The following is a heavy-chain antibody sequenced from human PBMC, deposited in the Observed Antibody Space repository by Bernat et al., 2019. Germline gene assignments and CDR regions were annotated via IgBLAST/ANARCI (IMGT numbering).Heavy chain of an antibody. V-gene: IGHV3-64*01. CDR1: GFTFSSYA. CDR3: ARGSGAVAVTTDY. J-gene: IGHJ4*02. Sequence: EVQLVESGGGLVQPGGSLRLSCAASGFTFSSYAMHWVRQAPGKGLEYVSAISSNGGSRYYANSVKGRFTISSDNSKNTPYLQMGSLRAEDMAVYYCARGSGAVAVTTDYWGQGTLVTVSS. CDR2: ISSNGGSR. D-gene: IGHD6-19*01.